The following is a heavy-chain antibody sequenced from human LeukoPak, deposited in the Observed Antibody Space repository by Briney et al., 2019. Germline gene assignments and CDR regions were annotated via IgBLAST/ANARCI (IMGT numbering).Heavy chain of an antibody. CDR1: GFTFSSYS. Sequence: GGSLRLSCAASGFTFSSYSMNWVSQAPGKGLEWVSYISSSSSTIYYADSVKGRFTISRDNAKNSLYLQMNSLRAEDTAVYYCARDRWELLRGEFHYWGQGTLVTVSS. D-gene: IGHD1-26*01. J-gene: IGHJ4*02. CDR2: ISSSSSTI. CDR3: ARDRWELLRGEFHY. V-gene: IGHV3-48*04.